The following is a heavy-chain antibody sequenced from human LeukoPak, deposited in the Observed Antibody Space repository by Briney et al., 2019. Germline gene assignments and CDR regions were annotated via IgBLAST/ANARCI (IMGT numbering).Heavy chain of an antibody. Sequence: PGGSLRLSCAASGFTLSNYWIHWVRQAPGKGLVWVSRISIDGSSTHYADSVKGRFTISRDNAKNSLYLQMNSLRAEDTAVYYCARCRTGTTLYFDYWGQGTLVTVSS. CDR3: ARCRTGTTLYFDY. D-gene: IGHD1-1*01. V-gene: IGHV3-74*01. CDR2: ISIDGSST. J-gene: IGHJ4*02. CDR1: GFTLSNYW.